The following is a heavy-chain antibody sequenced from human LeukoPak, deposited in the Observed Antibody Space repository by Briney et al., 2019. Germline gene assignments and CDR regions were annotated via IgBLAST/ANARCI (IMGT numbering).Heavy chain of an antibody. CDR2: IYHSGST. J-gene: IGHJ4*02. D-gene: IGHD6-25*01. V-gene: IGHV4-38-2*02. CDR3: ARDKRVAAPYYFDY. CDR1: GYSISSGYY. Sequence: SETLSLTCAVSGYSISSGYYWGWIRQPPGKGLEWIGSIYHSGSTYYNPSLKSRVTISVDTSKNQFSLKLSSVTAADTAVYYRARDKRVAAPYYFDYWGQGTLVTVSS.